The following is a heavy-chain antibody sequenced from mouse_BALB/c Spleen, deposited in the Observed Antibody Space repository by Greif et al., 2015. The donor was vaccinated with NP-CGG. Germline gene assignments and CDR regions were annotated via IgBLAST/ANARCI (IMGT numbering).Heavy chain of an antibody. CDR1: GFTFSTYG. Sequence: DVKLVESGGGLAKPGGSLKLSCAASGFTFSTYGMSWVRQTPEKRLDWVASISRGGSTYYPDSVKGRFAISGDNARNILYLQMSSLRSEDTAIYSCARTGYFDFWGAGTTVTVSS. V-gene: IGHV5-6-5*01. J-gene: IGHJ1*01. CDR2: ISRGGST. CDR3: ARTGYFDF.